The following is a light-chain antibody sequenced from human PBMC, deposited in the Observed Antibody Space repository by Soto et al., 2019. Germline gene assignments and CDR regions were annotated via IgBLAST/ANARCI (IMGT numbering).Light chain of an antibody. CDR3: QQYTNTNNPWL. J-gene: IGKJ2*01. CDR1: QTISTW. V-gene: IGKV1-5*01. Sequence: QSPPALSATVRDRVTITCRASQTISTWMAWYQQKPGKAPKLLVYDASTLQSGVASRFSGSGSGTEFTLIISGLQPDDSATYYCQQYTNTNNPWLFGQGT. CDR2: DAS.